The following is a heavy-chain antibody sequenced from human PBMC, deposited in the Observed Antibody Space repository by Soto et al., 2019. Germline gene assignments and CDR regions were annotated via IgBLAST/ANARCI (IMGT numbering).Heavy chain of an antibody. D-gene: IGHD2-2*01. CDR1: GYSFTSYW. Sequence: GESLKISCKGSGYSFTSYWIGWVRQMPGKGLEWMGIIYPGDSDTRYSPSFQGQVTISADKSISTAYLQWSSLKASDTAMYYCARGGIVVVPAALYSLFDYWGQGTLVTVSS. CDR2: IYPGDSDT. V-gene: IGHV5-51*01. CDR3: ARGGIVVVPAALYSLFDY. J-gene: IGHJ4*02.